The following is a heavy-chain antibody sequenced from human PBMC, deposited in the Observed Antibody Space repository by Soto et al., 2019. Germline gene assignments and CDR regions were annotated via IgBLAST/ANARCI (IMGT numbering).Heavy chain of an antibody. Sequence: PGGSLRLSCAASGFTFSSYSMNWVRQAPGKGLEWVSSISSSSSYIYYADSVKGRFTISRDNAKNSLYLQMNSLRAEDTAVYYCARIQIGYDAFDIWGQGTMVTVSS. J-gene: IGHJ3*02. V-gene: IGHV3-21*01. CDR2: ISSSSSYI. D-gene: IGHD2-15*01. CDR1: GFTFSSYS. CDR3: ARIQIGYDAFDI.